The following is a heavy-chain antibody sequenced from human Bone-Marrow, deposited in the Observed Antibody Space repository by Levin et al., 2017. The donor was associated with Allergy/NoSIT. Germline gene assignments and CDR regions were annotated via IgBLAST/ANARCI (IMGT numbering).Heavy chain of an antibody. V-gene: IGHV4-30-2*01. CDR1: GGSISSGVYS. CDR2: ISQSGGT. J-gene: IGHJ5*02. Sequence: SETLSLTCAVSGGSISSGVYSWNWIRQPPGKGLEWIGYISQSGGTYYNPSLKSRVTISEDRSKNHFSLKVTSVTAADTAVYYCASGPGEFDSLTGVWLDPWGQGTLVTVSS. CDR3: ASGPGEFDSLTGVWLDP. D-gene: IGHD3-9*01.